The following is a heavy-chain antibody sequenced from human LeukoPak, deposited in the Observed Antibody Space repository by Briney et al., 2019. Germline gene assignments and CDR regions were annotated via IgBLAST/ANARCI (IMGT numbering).Heavy chain of an antibody. V-gene: IGHV1-8*01. CDR3: ARGGGVTTYYYYGMDV. CDR1: GYTFTSYD. CDR2: MNPDSGNT. J-gene: IGHJ6*02. D-gene: IGHD4-17*01. Sequence: ASVKVSCKASGYTFTSYDINWVRQATGQGLEWMGWMNPDSGNTGYAQKFQGRVTMTRNTSISTAYMELSSLRSEDTAVYYCARGGGVTTYYYYGMDVWGQGTTVTVSS.